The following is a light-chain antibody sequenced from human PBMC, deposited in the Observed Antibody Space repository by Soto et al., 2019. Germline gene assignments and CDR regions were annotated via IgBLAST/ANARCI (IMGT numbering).Light chain of an antibody. CDR1: RDIGND. V-gene: IGKV1-6*01. Sequence: AIQMTQSPSSLSASVGDRVTITCRASRDIGNDLGWYQQKPGKAPKHLIFAASNLQSGVPSRFSGGGSGTDFTLTISSLQADDSATYYCLQHFNFSWTFGQGTKV. J-gene: IGKJ1*01. CDR2: AAS. CDR3: LQHFNFSWT.